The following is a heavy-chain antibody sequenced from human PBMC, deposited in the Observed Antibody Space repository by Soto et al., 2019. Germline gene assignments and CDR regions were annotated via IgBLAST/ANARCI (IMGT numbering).Heavy chain of an antibody. D-gene: IGHD3-9*01. V-gene: IGHV3-21*01. CDR3: ARGAREDYDILTGYRLPYYYYYYMDV. Sequence: EVQLVESGGGLVKPGGSLRLSCAASGFTFSSYSMNWVRQAPGKGLEWVSSISSSSSYIYYADSVKGRFTISRDNAKNSLYLQTNSLRAEDTAVYYCARGAREDYDILTGYRLPYYYYYYMDVWGKGTTVTVSS. J-gene: IGHJ6*03. CDR1: GFTFSSYS. CDR2: ISSSSSYI.